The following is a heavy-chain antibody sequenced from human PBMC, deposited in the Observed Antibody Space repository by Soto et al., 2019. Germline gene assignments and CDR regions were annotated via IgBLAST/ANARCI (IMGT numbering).Heavy chain of an antibody. J-gene: IGHJ5*02. CDR3: ARGVGHYYGSGLNWFDP. D-gene: IGHD3-10*01. Sequence: QVQLVQSGAEVKKPGSSVKVSCKASGGTFSSYTISWVRQAPGQGLEWMGRIIPILGIANYAQKFQGRVTITADKSTSTAYMELSSLRSEDTAVYYCARGVGHYYGSGLNWFDPWGQGTLVTVSS. CDR1: GGTFSSYT. V-gene: IGHV1-69*02. CDR2: IIPILGIA.